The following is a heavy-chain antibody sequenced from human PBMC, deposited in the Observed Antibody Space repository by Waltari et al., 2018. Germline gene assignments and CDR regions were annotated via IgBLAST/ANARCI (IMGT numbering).Heavy chain of an antibody. CDR1: GYTFTAFF. Sequence: EVQLVQSGAEVKKPGATVNISCKVSGYTFTAFFMHWVRQAPGKGLEWMGLVDPGDGETRYAEKFQGRVTITADTSTDTAYLELSSLTSDDTAVYYCATEGSSSLFYWGQGTLVAVSS. V-gene: IGHV1-69-2*01. D-gene: IGHD6-6*01. CDR2: VDPGDGET. CDR3: ATEGSSSLFY. J-gene: IGHJ4*02.